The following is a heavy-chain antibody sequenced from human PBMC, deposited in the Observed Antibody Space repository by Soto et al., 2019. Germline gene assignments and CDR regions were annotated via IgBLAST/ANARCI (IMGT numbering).Heavy chain of an antibody. J-gene: IGHJ6*02. CDR2: IIPIFGTA. V-gene: IGHV1-69*13. CDR3: ARDRGDRSSWYGSKDYYYGMDV. CDR1: GGTFSSYA. D-gene: IGHD6-13*01. Sequence: SVKVSCKASGGTFSSYAISWVRQAPGQGLEWMGGIIPIFGTANYAQKFQGRVTITADESTSTAYMELSSLRSEDTAVYYCARDRGDRSSWYGSKDYYYGMDVWGQGTTVNVSS.